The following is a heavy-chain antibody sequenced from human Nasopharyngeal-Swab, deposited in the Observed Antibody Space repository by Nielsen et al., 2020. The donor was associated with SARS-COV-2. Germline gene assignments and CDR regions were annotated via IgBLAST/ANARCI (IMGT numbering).Heavy chain of an antibody. Sequence: GESLKISCATSGFTFSSYTMNWVRQAPGKGLEWVSTISGSSGSMHYADSVKGRFTISRDNAKNSLYLQMNSLRAEDTAVYYCARDHLMTVTIPYYYYGMDVWGQGTTVTVSS. D-gene: IGHD4-11*01. CDR1: GFTFSSYT. J-gene: IGHJ6*02. V-gene: IGHV3-48*04. CDR2: ISGSSGSM. CDR3: ARDHLMTVTIPYYYYGMDV.